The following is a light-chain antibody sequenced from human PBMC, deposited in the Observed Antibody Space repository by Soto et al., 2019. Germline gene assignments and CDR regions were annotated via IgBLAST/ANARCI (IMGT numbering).Light chain of an antibody. J-gene: IGKJ4*01. CDR2: EVS. V-gene: IGKV3-11*01. Sequence: EIVLTQSPATLSLSPGERATLSCRASQSISSHLAWYQQTPGQAPRLLIYEVSNRATGVPARFSGSGSGTDFTLPIRSLEPEDFAVYYCQHRANWPLTFGGGTKVEVK. CDR3: QHRANWPLT. CDR1: QSISSH.